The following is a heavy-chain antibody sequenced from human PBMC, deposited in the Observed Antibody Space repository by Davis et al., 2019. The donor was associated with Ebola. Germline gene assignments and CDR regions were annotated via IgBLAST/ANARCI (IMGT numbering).Heavy chain of an antibody. CDR3: TMNIPAAMGGMDV. J-gene: IGHJ6*02. V-gene: IGHV1-69*06. Sequence: SVKVSCKASGGTFSSYAISWVRQAPGQGLEWMGGIIPIFGTANYAQKFQGRVTITADKSTSTAYMELSSLRSEDTAVYYCTMNIPAAMGGMDVWGQGTTVTVSS. CDR1: GGTFSSYA. CDR2: IIPIFGTA. D-gene: IGHD2-2*01.